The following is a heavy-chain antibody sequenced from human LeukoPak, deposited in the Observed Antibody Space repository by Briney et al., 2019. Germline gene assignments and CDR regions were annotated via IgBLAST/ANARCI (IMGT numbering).Heavy chain of an antibody. J-gene: IGHJ5*02. CDR1: GFTFSIFG. D-gene: IGHD6-19*01. V-gene: IGHV3-30*03. CDR2: ILNDGRHK. CDR3: TRLQIAVAGPNWFDP. Sequence: GGSLRLSCTASGFTFSIFGMHWVRQAPGKGLEWVAAILNDGRHKDHAESVRGRFSISRDNFKNTLYLQMNSLRPEDTAVYYCTRLQIAVAGPNWFDPWGQGTLVTVSS.